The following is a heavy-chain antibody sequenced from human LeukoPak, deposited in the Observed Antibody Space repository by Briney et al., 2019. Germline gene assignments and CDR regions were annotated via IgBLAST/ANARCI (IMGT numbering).Heavy chain of an antibody. D-gene: IGHD3-22*01. J-gene: IGHJ3*02. CDR3: ARRTYYYDSSSYSHAFDI. CDR2: YTSGST. Sequence: YTSGSTNYNPSLKSRVTISVDTSKNQFSLKLSSVTAADTAVYYCARRTYYYDSSSYSHAFDIWGQGTMVTVSS. V-gene: IGHV4-61*07.